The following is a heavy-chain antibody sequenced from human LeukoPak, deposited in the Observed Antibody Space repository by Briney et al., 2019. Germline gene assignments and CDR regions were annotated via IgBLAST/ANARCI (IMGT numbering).Heavy chain of an antibody. D-gene: IGHD4-17*01. V-gene: IGHV3-21*01. CDR1: GFTFSSYS. CDR2: ISSSTSSI. Sequence: PGGSLRLSCAASGFTFSSYSFNWVRQAPGRGLEWVSCISSSTSSIYYADSVGGRFTISRDNAKNSLYLQMNSLRGEDTAVYFCARAPGYYGDPFDYWGQGTLVTVSS. J-gene: IGHJ4*02. CDR3: ARAPGYYGDPFDY.